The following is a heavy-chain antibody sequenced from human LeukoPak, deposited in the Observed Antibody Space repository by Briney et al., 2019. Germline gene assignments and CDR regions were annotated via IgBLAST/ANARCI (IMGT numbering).Heavy chain of an antibody. Sequence: GGSLRLSCAASGFTVSSNYMSWVRQAPGKGLEWVSVIYSGGSTYYADSVKGRFTISRDNSKNTLYLQMGSLRAEDMAAYYCARSCSGGSCYYFDYWGQGTLVTVSS. CDR2: IYSGGST. V-gene: IGHV3-53*05. CDR1: GFTVSSNY. J-gene: IGHJ4*02. CDR3: ARSCSGGSCYYFDY. D-gene: IGHD2-15*01.